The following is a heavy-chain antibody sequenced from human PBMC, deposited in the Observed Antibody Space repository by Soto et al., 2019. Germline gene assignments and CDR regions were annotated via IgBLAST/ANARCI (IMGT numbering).Heavy chain of an antibody. D-gene: IGHD4-17*01. CDR3: AKDLFQTVTTPNDY. V-gene: IGHV3-23*01. Sequence: PGGSLRLSCAASGFTFSSYAMSWVRQAPGKGLEWVSAISGSGGSTYYADSVKGRFTISRDNSKNTQYLQMNRQRAEDTTVYYCAKDLFQTVTTPNDYWGQGTLVTVSS. CDR2: ISGSGGST. J-gene: IGHJ4*02. CDR1: GFTFSSYA.